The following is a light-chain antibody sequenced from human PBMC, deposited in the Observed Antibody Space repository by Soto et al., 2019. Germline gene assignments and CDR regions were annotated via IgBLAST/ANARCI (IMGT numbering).Light chain of an antibody. CDR1: TSNVASNS. V-gene: IGLV1-51*01. J-gene: IGLJ3*02. Sequence: QSVLTQPPSVSAAPGQEVTVSCSGSTSNVASNSVAWYQQFPGTAPKLLIYDDNRRPSGIPDRFSGSKSGTSATLGITGLQTGDEADYYRGAWDSRLSVRLFGGGTKLTVL. CDR3: GAWDSRLSVRL. CDR2: DDN.